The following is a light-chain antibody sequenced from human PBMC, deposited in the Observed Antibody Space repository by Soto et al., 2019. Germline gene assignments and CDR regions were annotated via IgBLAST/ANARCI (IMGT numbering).Light chain of an antibody. CDR3: QQYFHLPFT. J-gene: IGKJ3*01. Sequence: DIEMTQSPPSLSATVGDRVTITCQASQDIRYYLNWFQQKPGKAPKLLISDASKLETGVPSRFSGRGFGTDFTLTITSLQPEDLVIYYCQQYFHLPFTFGPGTKVDVK. CDR1: QDIRYY. CDR2: DAS. V-gene: IGKV1-33*01.